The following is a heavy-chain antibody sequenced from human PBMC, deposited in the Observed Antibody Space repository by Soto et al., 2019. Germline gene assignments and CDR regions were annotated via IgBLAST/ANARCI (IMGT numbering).Heavy chain of an antibody. J-gene: IGHJ5*02. Sequence: SVTKSHPNTVSDGYIVGGGYCRSSNRQPPGKGLEWIGFIYDYGTTFYNPALKSRVTISIDKSKNQFSLEMKSVTAADTAVYYCARGDSNSYSSDWFAPWGHGTLVTVSS. CDR3: ARGDSNSYSSDWFAP. CDR1: DGYIVGGGYC. CDR2: IYDYGTT. D-gene: IGHD3-22*01. V-gene: IGHV4-30-2*01.